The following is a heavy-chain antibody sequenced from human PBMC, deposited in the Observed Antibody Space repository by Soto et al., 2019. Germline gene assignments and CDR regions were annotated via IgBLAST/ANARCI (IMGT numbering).Heavy chain of an antibody. Sequence: GGSLRLSCAASGFTFSSYSMNWVRQSPGKGLEWVSSISSSSSYIYYADSVKGRFTISRDNAKNSLYLQMNSLRAEDTAVYYCARDSVAAADTGSYGMDVWRQGTRVTVSS. J-gene: IGHJ6*02. V-gene: IGHV3-21*01. CDR3: ARDSVAAADTGSYGMDV. CDR2: ISSSSSYI. CDR1: GFTFSSYS. D-gene: IGHD6-13*01.